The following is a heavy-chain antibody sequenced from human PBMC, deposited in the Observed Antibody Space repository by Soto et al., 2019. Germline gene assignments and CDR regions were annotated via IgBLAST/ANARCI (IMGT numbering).Heavy chain of an antibody. CDR2: INPNSGGT. D-gene: IGHD4-17*01. CDR1: GYTFTGYY. V-gene: IGHV1-2*02. J-gene: IGHJ6*02. CDR3: ARAMTTVTTMVDGMDV. Sequence: QVQLVQSGAEVKKPGASVKVSCKASGYTFTGYYMHWVRQAPGQGLEWMGWINPNSGGTNYAQKFQGRVTMTRDTPISTAYRELGRLRSDDTAVYYCARAMTTVTTMVDGMDVWGQGTTVTVSS.